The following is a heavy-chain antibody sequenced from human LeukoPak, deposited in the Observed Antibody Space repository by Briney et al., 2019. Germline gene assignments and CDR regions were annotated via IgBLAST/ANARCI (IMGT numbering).Heavy chain of an antibody. CDR3: ARDRYSSGWFAPLGYMDV. J-gene: IGHJ6*03. CDR2: IIPIFGTA. D-gene: IGHD6-19*01. Sequence: GSSVKVSCKASGGTLSSYAISWVRQAPGQGLEWMGGIIPIFGTANYAQKFQGRVTITADKSTSTAYMELSSLRSEDTAVYYCARDRYSSGWFAPLGYMDVWGKGTTVTVSS. CDR1: GGTLSSYA. V-gene: IGHV1-69*06.